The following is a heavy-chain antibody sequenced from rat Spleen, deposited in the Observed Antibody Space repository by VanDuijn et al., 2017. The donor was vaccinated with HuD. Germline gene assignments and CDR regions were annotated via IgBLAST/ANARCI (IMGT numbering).Heavy chain of an antibody. CDR3: TTAGSGLDYYYAGGFDY. V-gene: IGHV5-20*01. CDR2: INYDGGST. Sequence: EVQLVESGGGLVQPGRSMKLSCAASGFTFSNFGMAWVRQAPKKGLEWVAYINYDGGSTYYRDSVKGRFTISRDNAKSTLYLQMDSLRSEDTATYYCTTAGSGLDYYYAGGFDYWGQGVMVTVSS. CDR1: GFTFSNFG. D-gene: IGHD1-6*01. J-gene: IGHJ2*01.